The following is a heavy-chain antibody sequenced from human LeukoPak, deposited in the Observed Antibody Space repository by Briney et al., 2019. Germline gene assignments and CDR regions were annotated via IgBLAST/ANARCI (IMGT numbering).Heavy chain of an antibody. CDR3: ARESDYGGNLDI. Sequence: HPGGSLRLSCAASGFTVSSNYMSWVRQAPGKGLEWVSVIYSGGSTYYADSVKGRFTISRDNSKNTLYLQMNSLRAEDTAVYYCARESDYGGNLDIWDQGTMVTVSS. CDR1: GFTVSSNY. D-gene: IGHD4-23*01. V-gene: IGHV3-53*01. CDR2: IYSGGST. J-gene: IGHJ3*02.